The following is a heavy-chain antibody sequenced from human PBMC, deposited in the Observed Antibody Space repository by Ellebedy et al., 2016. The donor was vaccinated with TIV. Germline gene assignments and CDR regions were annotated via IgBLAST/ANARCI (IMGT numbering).Heavy chain of an antibody. D-gene: IGHD2-8*01. CDR2: IYHSGST. J-gene: IGHJ6*03. CDR1: GGSISSGGYS. Sequence: SETLSLSXAVSGGSISSGGYSWSWIRQPPGKGLEWIGYIYHSGSTYYNPSLKSRVTISVDTSKNQFSLKLSSVTAADTAVYYCARGREWYMDVWGKGTTVTVAS. V-gene: IGHV4-30-2*01. CDR3: ARGREWYMDV.